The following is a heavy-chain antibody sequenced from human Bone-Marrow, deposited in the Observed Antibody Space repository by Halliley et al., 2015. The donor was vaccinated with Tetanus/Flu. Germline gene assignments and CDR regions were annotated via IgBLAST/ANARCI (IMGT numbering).Heavy chain of an antibody. CDR2: ISSGGSST. CDR3: ARGVYFGSGMSYFDY. J-gene: IGHJ4*02. Sequence: ISSGGSSTYYVDSVKGRFTISRDNSRSTLYLQMGSLRAEDMAVYYCARGVYFGSGMSYFDYWGQGTLVTVSS. V-gene: IGHV3-64*02. D-gene: IGHD3-10*01.